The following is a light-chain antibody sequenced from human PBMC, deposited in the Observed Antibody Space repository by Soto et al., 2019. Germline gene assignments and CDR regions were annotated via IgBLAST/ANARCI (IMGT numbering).Light chain of an antibody. CDR1: SSDVGGYNY. V-gene: IGLV2-14*03. Sequence: QSALTQPASVSGSPGQSITISCTGTSSDVGGYNYVSWYQHHPGKAPKLMIYDVSSRPSGVSYRFSGSKSGNTASLTISGLQAEDEADYYSSSYTSSTTEVFGTGTKVTVL. CDR2: DVS. J-gene: IGLJ1*01. CDR3: SSYTSSTTEV.